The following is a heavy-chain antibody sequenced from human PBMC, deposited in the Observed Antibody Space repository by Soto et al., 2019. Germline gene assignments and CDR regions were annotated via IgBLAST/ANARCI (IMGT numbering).Heavy chain of an antibody. J-gene: IGHJ3*01. Sequence: GGALRLSCTGSGFTFGDYAMSWFRQAPGKGLEWVGFIRSKAYGGTTEYAASVKGRFTISRDDSKSIAYLQMNSLKTEDTAVYYCTTKREGRGGSSSVWGQGTMVTVSS. D-gene: IGHD2-15*01. CDR3: TTKREGRGGSSSV. CDR1: GFTFGDYA. V-gene: IGHV3-49*03. CDR2: IRSKAYGGTT.